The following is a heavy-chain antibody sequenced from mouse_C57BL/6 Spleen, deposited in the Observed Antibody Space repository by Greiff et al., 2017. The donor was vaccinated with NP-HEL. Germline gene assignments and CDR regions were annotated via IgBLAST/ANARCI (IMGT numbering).Heavy chain of an antibody. Sequence: QVQLQQSGAELVRPGASVKLSCKASGYTFTDYYINWVKQRPGQGLEWIARIYPGSGNTYYNEKFKGKATLTAEKSSSTAYMQLSSLTSEDSAVYFCARSLDYYGSSYGYFDVWGTGTTVTVSS. CDR2: IYPGSGNT. J-gene: IGHJ1*03. V-gene: IGHV1-76*01. D-gene: IGHD1-1*01. CDR3: ARSLDYYGSSYGYFDV. CDR1: GYTFTDYY.